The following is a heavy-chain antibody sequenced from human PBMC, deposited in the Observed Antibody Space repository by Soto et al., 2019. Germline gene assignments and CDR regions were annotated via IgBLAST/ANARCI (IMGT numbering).Heavy chain of an antibody. J-gene: IGHJ4*02. CDR3: ARDRAGGYCISPNCYPF. Sequence: SETLSLTCTVSGSFISSGDYYWSWIRQPPGKGLEWIGYIYYSGSTYYNPSLKSRVTISVDTSKNQFSLKLSSVTAADTAVYYCARDRAGGYCISPNCYPFWGPGTLVTVSS. D-gene: IGHD2-2*01. CDR1: GSFISSGDYY. CDR2: IYYSGST. V-gene: IGHV4-30-4*01.